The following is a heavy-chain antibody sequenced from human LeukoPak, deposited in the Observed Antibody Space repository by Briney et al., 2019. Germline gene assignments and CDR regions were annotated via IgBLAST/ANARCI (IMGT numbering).Heavy chain of an antibody. J-gene: IGHJ4*02. CDR3: ARDQEAFDY. Sequence: ASVKVSCKASGYTFTGYYMHWVRQAPGQGLEWMGRINPNNGGTNYAQKFQGRVTMTRDTSITTAYMELSSLRSDDTAVYYCARDQEAFDYWGQGTLVTVSS. CDR1: GYTFTGYY. V-gene: IGHV1-2*06. CDR2: INPNNGGT.